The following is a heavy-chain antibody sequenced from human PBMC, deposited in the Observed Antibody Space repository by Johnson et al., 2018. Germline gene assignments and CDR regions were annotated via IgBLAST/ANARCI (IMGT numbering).Heavy chain of an antibody. CDR1: GGSFSGYY. CDR3: AGWGGLLLFLGWSSSMDV. CDR2: ISHSGST. Sequence: QVQLQQWGAGLLKPSETLSLTCAVYGGSFSGYYWSWIRQPPGKGLEWIGEISHSGSTNYNPSLKSRVTISVDTPKNQFSLKLSSVPAADTAVYDCAGWGGLLLFLGWSSSMDVWGKGTTVTVSS. J-gene: IGHJ6*03. D-gene: IGHD3-3*01. V-gene: IGHV4-34*01.